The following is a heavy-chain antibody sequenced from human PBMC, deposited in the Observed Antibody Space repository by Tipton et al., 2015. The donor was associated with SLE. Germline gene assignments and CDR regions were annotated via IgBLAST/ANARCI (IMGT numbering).Heavy chain of an antibody. CDR2: LYNTGSS. V-gene: IGHV4-4*07. CDR3: ATRMATPAGFDY. CDR1: GGSFSSYY. Sequence: TLSLTCIVSGGSFSSYYWCWLRQPAGKGLEWIGRLYNTGSSKYNPSLKSRVTMSGDTSKNEISLKMTSVTAADTAVYYCATRMATPAGFDYWGQGTLVTVSS. J-gene: IGHJ4*02. D-gene: IGHD5-24*01.